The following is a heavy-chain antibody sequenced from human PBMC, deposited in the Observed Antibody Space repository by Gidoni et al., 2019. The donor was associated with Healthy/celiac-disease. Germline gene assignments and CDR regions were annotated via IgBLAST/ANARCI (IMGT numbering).Heavy chain of an antibody. Sequence: QVQLQESGPGLVKPSQTLSLTCTVSGGSISSGGYYWSWIRQHPGKGLEWIGYIYYSGSTYYSPSLKSRVTISVDTSKNQFSLKLSSVTAADTAVYYCARWPSKIITIFPDAFDIWGQGTMVTVSS. CDR3: ARWPSKIITIFPDAFDI. J-gene: IGHJ3*02. CDR1: GGSISSGGYY. V-gene: IGHV4-31*03. CDR2: IYYSGST. D-gene: IGHD3-3*01.